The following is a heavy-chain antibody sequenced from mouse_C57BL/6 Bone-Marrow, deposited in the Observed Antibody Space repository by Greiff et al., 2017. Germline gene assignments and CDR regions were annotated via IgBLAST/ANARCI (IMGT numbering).Heavy chain of an antibody. Sequence: VQLQQPGAELVKPGASVKVSCKASGYTLTSYWMHWVKQRPGQGLEWIGRIHPSDSDTNYNQKFKGKATLTVDKSSSTAYMQLSSLTSEDSAVYYCAVIYYYGSSCGEAMDYWGQGTSVTVSS. CDR3: AVIYYYGSSCGEAMDY. V-gene: IGHV1-74*01. J-gene: IGHJ4*01. CDR1: GYTLTSYW. D-gene: IGHD1-1*01. CDR2: IHPSDSDT.